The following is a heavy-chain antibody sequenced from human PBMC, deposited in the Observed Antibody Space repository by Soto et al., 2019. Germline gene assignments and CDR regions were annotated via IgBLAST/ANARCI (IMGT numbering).Heavy chain of an antibody. J-gene: IGHJ4*02. CDR1: WNTLTGYH. D-gene: IGHD6-13*01. V-gene: IGHV1-2*02. CDR3: ARTSIAAAGQPFDY. CDR2: INPNSGGT. Sequence: ASMKGSWQASWNTLTGYHMPWGRQAPGQGLEWMGWINPNSGGTNYAQKFQGRVTMTRDTPISTAYMELSRLRSDDTAVYYCARTSIAAAGQPFDYWGQGTLVTVSS.